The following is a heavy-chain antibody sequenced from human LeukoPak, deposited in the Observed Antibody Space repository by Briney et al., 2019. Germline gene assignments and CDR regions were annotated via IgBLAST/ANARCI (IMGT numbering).Heavy chain of an antibody. V-gene: IGHV3-11*01. J-gene: IGHJ4*02. CDR2: IDSRGSFI. Sequence: GESLRLSCAVSGLTFSDFYMSWIRQTPGEGLEWVSYIDSRGSFIYYADSVRGRFTISRDNAENSLYLQMNSLRAEDTAMYYCARGHHGLEYWGQGTLVTVSS. CDR1: GLTFSDFY. CDR3: ARGHHGLEY. D-gene: IGHD1-14*01.